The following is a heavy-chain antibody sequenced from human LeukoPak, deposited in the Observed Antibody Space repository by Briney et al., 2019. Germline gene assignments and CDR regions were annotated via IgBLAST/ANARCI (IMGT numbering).Heavy chain of an antibody. CDR2: IYYSGST. Sequence: SETLSLTCTVSGGSISSHNWSWIRQPPGKGLEWIGYIYYSGSTNYNPSLKSRVTISVDTSKNQFSLKLSSVTAADTAVYYCARDRSRRDGYRGAPPEYYMDVWGKGTTVTVSS. CDR3: ARDRSRRDGYRGAPPEYYMDV. CDR1: GGSISSHN. D-gene: IGHD5-24*01. J-gene: IGHJ6*03. V-gene: IGHV4-59*11.